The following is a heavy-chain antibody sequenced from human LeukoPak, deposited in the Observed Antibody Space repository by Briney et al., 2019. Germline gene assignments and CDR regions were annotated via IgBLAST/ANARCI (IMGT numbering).Heavy chain of an antibody. V-gene: IGHV4-31*03. Sequence: PSQTLSLTCTVSGGSISSGGYYWSWIRQHPGKGLEWIGYIYYSGSTYYNPSLKSRVTISVDTSKNQFSLKLSSVTAADTAVYYCASPRRDGYIGNYYYRAVGGKGPRVTVPS. CDR3: ASPRRDGYIGNYYYRAV. CDR2: IYYSGST. J-gene: IGHJ6*03. CDR1: GGSISSGGYY. D-gene: IGHD5-24*01.